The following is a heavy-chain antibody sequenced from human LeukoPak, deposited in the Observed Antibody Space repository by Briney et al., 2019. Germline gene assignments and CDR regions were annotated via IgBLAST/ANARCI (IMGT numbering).Heavy chain of an antibody. CDR1: GFTFSSYG. J-gene: IGHJ4*02. CDR2: ISWRGGST. D-gene: IGHD1-1*01. CDR3: ARGGRIRLERRGYFDH. V-gene: IGHV3-23*01. Sequence: GASLRLSCAASGFTFSSYGVSCVRQARGEGVEWVAAISWRGGSTYYADSVKGRFTISRDKSKDTLYLHMNRQRAEDTTVYCCARGGRIRLERRGYFDHWGQGTLVTVSS.